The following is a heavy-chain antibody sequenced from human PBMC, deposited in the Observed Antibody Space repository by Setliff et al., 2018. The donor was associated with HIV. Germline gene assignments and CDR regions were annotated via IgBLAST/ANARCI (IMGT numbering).Heavy chain of an antibody. D-gene: IGHD3-22*01. CDR3: ARLRDSSGYYYVGGAFGI. J-gene: IGHJ3*02. Sequence: GESLKISCKGSGYSFTTYWIGWVRQMPGKGLEWMGIIYPGDSDTRYSPSFQGQVTISADKSISTAYLQWSSLKASDTAVYYCARLRDSSGYYYVGGAFGIWGQGTMVTVSS. CDR2: IYPGDSDT. V-gene: IGHV5-51*01. CDR1: GYSFTTYW.